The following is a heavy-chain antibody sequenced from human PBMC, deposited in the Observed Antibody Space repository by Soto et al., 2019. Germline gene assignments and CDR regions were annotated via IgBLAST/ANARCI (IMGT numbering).Heavy chain of an antibody. V-gene: IGHV1-46*01. CDR2: IYPGGGST. Sequence: ASVKVSCKASGYTFTNYYMHWVRQAPGRGLEWMGIIYPGGGSTSYAQKFQGRVTMTSDTSTSTVYMELSRLKSEDTAVYYCGRDEYSHSQSSSTQPDYWGQGTLVTVSS. CDR1: GYTFTNYY. D-gene: IGHD5-18*01. CDR3: GRDEYSHSQSSSTQPDY. J-gene: IGHJ4*02.